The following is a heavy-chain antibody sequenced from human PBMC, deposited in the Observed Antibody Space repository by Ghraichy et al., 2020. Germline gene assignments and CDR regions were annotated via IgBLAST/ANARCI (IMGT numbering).Heavy chain of an antibody. CDR2: LGADGRST. CDR3: AKEGGRLGEGAFDV. J-gene: IGHJ3*01. Sequence: LSLTCAVSEFTFDGYSMTWVRQAPGKGLEWVSTLGADGRSTFYADSVKGRFTISRDKSKRTMYLQMNSLRADDTAVYYCAKEGGRLGEGAFDVWGQGTKVTVSS. V-gene: IGHV3-23*01. D-gene: IGHD3-10*01. CDR1: EFTFDGYS.